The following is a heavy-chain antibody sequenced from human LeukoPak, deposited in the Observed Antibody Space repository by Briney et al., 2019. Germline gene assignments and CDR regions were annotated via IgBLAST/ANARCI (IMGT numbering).Heavy chain of an antibody. D-gene: IGHD3-10*01. CDR3: AKYYGSGSYYSRYYYYGMDV. J-gene: IGHJ6*02. V-gene: IGHV3-23*01. CDR2: ISGSGGST. CDR1: GFTSSSYA. Sequence: PGGSLRLSCAASGFTSSSYAMSWVRQAPGKGLEWVSAISGSGGSTYYADSVKGRFTISRDNSKNTLYLQMNSLRAEDTAVYYCAKYYGSGSYYSRYYYYGMDVWGQGTTVTVSS.